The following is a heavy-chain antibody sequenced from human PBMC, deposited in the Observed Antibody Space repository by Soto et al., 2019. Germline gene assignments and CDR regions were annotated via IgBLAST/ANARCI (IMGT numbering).Heavy chain of an antibody. CDR3: AKTKIFEVVPIMDV. CDR2: ISSSGGST. D-gene: IGHD3-3*01. J-gene: IGHJ6*02. CDR1: GFTFSSYA. Sequence: PGGSLRLSCAASGFTFSSYAMSWVRQAPGKGLEWVSAISSSGGSTYYADSVKGRLTISRDNPKNTLYLQMNSLRAEDTAVYYCAKTKIFEVVPIMDVWGQGTTVTVSS. V-gene: IGHV3-23*01.